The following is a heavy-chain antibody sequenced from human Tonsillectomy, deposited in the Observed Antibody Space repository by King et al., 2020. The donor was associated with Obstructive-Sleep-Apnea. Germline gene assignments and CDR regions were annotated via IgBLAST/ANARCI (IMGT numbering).Heavy chain of an antibody. D-gene: IGHD3-3*01. CDR3: ARDPIFGVVLHLDY. Sequence: VQLVESGGGVVQPGRSLRLSCAASGFTFSSYAIHWVRQAPGKGLEWVALISFDGTIKYYADSVKGRFTISRDNSNNTLYLQMSSLRAEDTAVYFCARDPIFGVVLHLDYWGQGTLVTVSS. V-gene: IGHV3-30*04. CDR1: GFTFSSYA. CDR2: ISFDGTIK. J-gene: IGHJ4*02.